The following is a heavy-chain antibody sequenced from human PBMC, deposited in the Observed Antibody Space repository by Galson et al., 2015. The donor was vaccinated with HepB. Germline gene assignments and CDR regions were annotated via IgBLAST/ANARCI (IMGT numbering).Heavy chain of an antibody. CDR2: IKSKTDGGTT. CDR3: TATSPCSTTSCYILGAFDI. V-gene: IGHV3-15*07. CDR1: GFTFSNAW. D-gene: IGHD2-2*02. Sequence: SLRLSCAASGFTFSNAWMNWVRQAPGKGLEWVGLIKSKTDGGTTDYAAPVKGRFTISRDDSKNMLYLQMNSLKTEDTAVYYCTATSPCSTTSCYILGAFDIWGQGTMVTVSS. J-gene: IGHJ3*02.